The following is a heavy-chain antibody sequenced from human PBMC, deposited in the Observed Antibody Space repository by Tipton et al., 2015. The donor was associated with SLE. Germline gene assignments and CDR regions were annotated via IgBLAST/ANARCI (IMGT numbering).Heavy chain of an antibody. CDR1: GGSIRASSYY. D-gene: IGHD2-15*01. CDR3: ARQRSRFCSGGSCYGPSYFDY. Sequence: LRLSCSVSGGSIRASSYYWDWIRQPPGKGLEWIGSIYYSGSTYYNPSLKSRVTISVDTSKNQFSLKLSSVTAAETAVHYCARQRSRFCSGGSCYGPSYFDYWGQGTLVTVSS. V-gene: IGHV4-39*01. J-gene: IGHJ4*02. CDR2: IYYSGST.